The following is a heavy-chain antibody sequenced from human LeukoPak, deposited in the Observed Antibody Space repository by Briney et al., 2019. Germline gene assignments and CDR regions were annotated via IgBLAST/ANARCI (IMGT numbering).Heavy chain of an antibody. D-gene: IGHD3-10*01. J-gene: IGHJ4*02. V-gene: IGHV4-34*01. CDR2: INHSGST. CDR1: GGSFSGYY. CDR3: ARGPERELFSPFDY. Sequence: SETLSPTCAVYGGSFSGYYWSWIRQPPGKGLEWIGEINHSGSTNYNPSLKSRVTISVDTSKNQFSLKLSSVTAADTAVYYCARGPERELFSPFDYWGQGTLVTVSS.